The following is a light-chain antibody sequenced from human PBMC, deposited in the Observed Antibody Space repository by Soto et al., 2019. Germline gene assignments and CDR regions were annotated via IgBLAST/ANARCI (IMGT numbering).Light chain of an antibody. CDR2: DVS. Sequence: QSALTQPASVSGSPGQSITISCTGTSSDIGGYNSVSWYQKHPGKAPKLMIYDVSNRPSGVSNRFSGSKSGDTASLTISGLQAEDEADYYCSSYTSGSTLVVFGGGTKLTVL. CDR3: SSYTSGSTLVV. V-gene: IGLV2-14*01. J-gene: IGLJ2*01. CDR1: SSDIGGYNS.